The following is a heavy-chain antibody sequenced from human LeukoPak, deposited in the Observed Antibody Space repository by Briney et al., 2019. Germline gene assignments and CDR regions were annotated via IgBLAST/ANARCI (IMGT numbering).Heavy chain of an antibody. V-gene: IGHV3-30-3*01. D-gene: IGHD3-22*01. J-gene: IGHJ4*02. CDR3: AREHYDSSGYYGGGDY. CDR1: GFTFSSYA. CDR2: ISYDGSNK. Sequence: PGGSLRLSCAASGFTFSSYAMHWVRQAPGKGLEWVAVISYDGSNKYYADSVKGRFTISRDNSKNTLYLQMNSLRAEDTAVYYCAREHYDSSGYYGGGDYWAREPWSPSPQ.